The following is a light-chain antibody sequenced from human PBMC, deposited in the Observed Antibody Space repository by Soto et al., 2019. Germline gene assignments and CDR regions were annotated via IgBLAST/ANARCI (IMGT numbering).Light chain of an antibody. CDR1: SGDVGGYNF. CDR3: CSYGGSDTWV. CDR2: DVS. J-gene: IGLJ3*02. Sequence: QSVLTQPRSVSGSPGQSVTISCTGASGDVGGYNFVSWYQQHPGKAPTLMIFDVSQRPSGVPERFSGSKSGNTASLTISGLQAEDEADYYCCSYGGSDTWVFGGGTKVPVL. V-gene: IGLV2-11*01.